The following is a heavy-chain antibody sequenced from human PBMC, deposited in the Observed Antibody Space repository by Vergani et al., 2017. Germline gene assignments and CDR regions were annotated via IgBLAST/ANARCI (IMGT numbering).Heavy chain of an antibody. Sequence: QVQLQQWGGGLLKPSETLSLTCVVNGGSFTSYHWPWIRQSPGKGLEWVGDIDHTGRPDYNPSLKSRLTISVDKSLNHFSLTLKSVTATDTAVYFCARVNTETHGHPYYYYYKDVWGQGTAV. CDR3: ARVNTETHGHPYYYYYKDV. J-gene: IGHJ6*03. CDR1: GGSFTSYH. CDR2: IDHTGRP. D-gene: IGHD4-11*01. V-gene: IGHV4-34*01.